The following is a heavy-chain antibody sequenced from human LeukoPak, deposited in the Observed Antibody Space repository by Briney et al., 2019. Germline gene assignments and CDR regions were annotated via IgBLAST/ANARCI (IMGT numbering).Heavy chain of an antibody. CDR3: ARVNGYSYAVYGYFDY. CDR2: IYTSGST. Sequence: SETLSLTCTVSGGSISSYYWSWIRQPAGKGLEWIGRIYTSGSTNYNPSLKSRVTMSVDTSKNQFSLKLSSVTAADTAVYYRARVNGYSYAVYGYFDYWGQGTLVTVSS. J-gene: IGHJ4*02. CDR1: GGSISSYY. D-gene: IGHD5-18*01. V-gene: IGHV4-4*07.